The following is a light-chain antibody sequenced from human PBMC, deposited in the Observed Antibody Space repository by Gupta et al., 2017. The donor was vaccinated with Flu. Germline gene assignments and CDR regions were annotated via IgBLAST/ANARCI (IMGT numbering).Light chain of an antibody. Sequence: PSSLSASIGDRVTITCRASQSIDVYVNWYQQKPGKAPKLLIYAASSLESGAPSRFSGSGSGTDSTLTISSLQPEDSAIYYCQQSYSGPYTFGQGTKVEI. CDR1: QSIDVY. V-gene: IGKV1-39*01. J-gene: IGKJ2*01. CDR3: QQSYSGPYT. CDR2: AAS.